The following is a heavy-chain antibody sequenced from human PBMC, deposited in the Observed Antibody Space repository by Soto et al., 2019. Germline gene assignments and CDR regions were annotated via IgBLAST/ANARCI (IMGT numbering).Heavy chain of an antibody. CDR1: GYSFTSYD. J-gene: IGHJ6*03. CDR2: MNPNSGNT. V-gene: IGHV1-8*01. Sequence: GASVKVSCKASGYSFTSYDINWVRQATGPGLEWMGWMNPNSGNTGYAQKFQGRVTMTRNTSISTAYMELSSLRSEDTAVYYCARTPRGVTIYYYYYMDGWGKGTTVTV. CDR3: ARTPRGVTIYYYYYMDG. D-gene: IGHD3-10*01.